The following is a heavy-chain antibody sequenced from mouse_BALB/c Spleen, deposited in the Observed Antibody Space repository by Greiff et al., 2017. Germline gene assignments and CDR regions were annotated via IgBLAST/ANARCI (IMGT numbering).Heavy chain of an antibody. CDR3: ARKSRYYDGYFDV. J-gene: IGHJ1*01. Sequence: VQLQQSGAELARPGASVKMSCKASGYTFTSYTMHWVKQRPGQGLEWIGYINPSSGYTNYNQKFKDKATLTVDKSSSTAYMQLSSLTSEDSAVYECARKSRYYDGYFDVWGAGTTVTVSS. D-gene: IGHD1-1*01. V-gene: IGHV1-4*01. CDR1: GYTFTSYT. CDR2: INPSSGYT.